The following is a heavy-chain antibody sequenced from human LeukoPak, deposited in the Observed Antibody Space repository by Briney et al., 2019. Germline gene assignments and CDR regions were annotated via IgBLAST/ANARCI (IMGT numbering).Heavy chain of an antibody. CDR1: GYTFTSYD. J-gene: IGHJ4*02. Sequence: ASVKVSCKASGYTFTSYDIDWVRQATGQGLEWMGWMSPKSGNTDYAQKFQGRVTMTRNTSINTAYLELSSLRSDDTAVYFCARVDYGGHSDFDYFDYWGQGTLVTVSS. V-gene: IGHV1-8*01. D-gene: IGHD4-23*01. CDR2: MSPKSGNT. CDR3: ARVDYGGHSDFDYFDY.